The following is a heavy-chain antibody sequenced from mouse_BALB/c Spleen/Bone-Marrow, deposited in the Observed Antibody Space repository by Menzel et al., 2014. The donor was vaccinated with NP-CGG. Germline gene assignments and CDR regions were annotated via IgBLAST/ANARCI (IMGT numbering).Heavy chain of an antibody. J-gene: IGHJ4*01. CDR2: IWAGGGT. V-gene: IGHV2-9*02. Sequence: VQVVESGPGLVSPSQSLSITCTVSGFSLTSYGVHWVRQPPGKGLQWLGVIWAGGGTNYNSALMSRLSISKDNSRSQVFLKMNSLQTDDTAMYYCVRDREFSYAMDYWDQGTSVTVSS. D-gene: IGHD3-1*01. CDR3: VRDREFSYAMDY. CDR1: GFSLTSYG.